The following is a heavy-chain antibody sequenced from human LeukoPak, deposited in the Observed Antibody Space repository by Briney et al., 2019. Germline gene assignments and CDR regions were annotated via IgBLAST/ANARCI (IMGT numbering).Heavy chain of an antibody. D-gene: IGHD2-2*01. CDR1: GGSISSSSYY. V-gene: IGHV4-39*01. Sequence: TSGTLSLTCTVSGGSISSSSYYWGWIRQPPGKGLEWIGSIYYSGSTYYNPSLKSRVTISVDTSKNQFSPKLSSVTAADTAVYYCASESYCSSTSCRYNWFDPWGQGTLVTVSS. J-gene: IGHJ5*02. CDR3: ASESYCSSTSCRYNWFDP. CDR2: IYYSGST.